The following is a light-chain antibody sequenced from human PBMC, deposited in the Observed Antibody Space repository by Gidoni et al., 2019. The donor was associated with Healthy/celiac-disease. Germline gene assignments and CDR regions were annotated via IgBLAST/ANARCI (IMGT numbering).Light chain of an antibody. CDR2: AAS. CDR3: QQSYSTPYT. CDR1: QSISSY. V-gene: IGKV1-39*01. J-gene: IGKJ2*01. Sequence: VTITCRASQSISSYLNWYQQKPGKAPKLLIYAASSLQSGVPSRFSGSGSGTDFTLTISSLQPEDFATYYCQQSYSTPYTFGQGTKLEIK.